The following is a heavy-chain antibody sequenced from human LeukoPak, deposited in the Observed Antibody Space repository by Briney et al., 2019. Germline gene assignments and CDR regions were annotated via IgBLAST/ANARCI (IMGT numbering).Heavy chain of an antibody. CDR3: AKSQLWAPDYFDY. Sequence: PGGSLRLSCAASGFTFSGYAMSWVRQAPGKGLEWVSAISGSGGSTYYADSVKGRFTISRDNSKNTLYLQMNSPRAEDTAVYYCAKSQLWAPDYFDYWGQGTLVTVSS. V-gene: IGHV3-23*01. J-gene: IGHJ4*02. D-gene: IGHD5-18*01. CDR2: ISGSGGST. CDR1: GFTFSGYA.